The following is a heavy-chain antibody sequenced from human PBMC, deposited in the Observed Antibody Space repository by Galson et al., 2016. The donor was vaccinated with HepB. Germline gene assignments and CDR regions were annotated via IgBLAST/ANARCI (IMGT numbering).Heavy chain of an antibody. CDR2: ISVNNGNT. Sequence: SVKVSCKASGYPFINYGINWLRQAPGQGLGWMGWISVNNGNTNYAQKYQDRVTLTRDTSTSTVYMEVGSLRYDDTATYYCARDRLKYFDFWSGTGGAFDIWGQGTMVTVSS. J-gene: IGHJ3*02. D-gene: IGHD3-3*01. CDR1: GYPFINYG. CDR3: ARDRLKYFDFWSGTGGAFDI. V-gene: IGHV1-18*01.